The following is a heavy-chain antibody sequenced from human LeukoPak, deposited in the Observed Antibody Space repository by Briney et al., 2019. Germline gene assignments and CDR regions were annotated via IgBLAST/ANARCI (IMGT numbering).Heavy chain of an antibody. Sequence: SVKVSCKASGGTFSSYAISLVRQAPGQGLEWMGRIIPILGIPNYAQKFQGRVTITADKSTSTAYMELSSLRSEDTAVYYCARLADKEWEHFDYWGQGTLVTVSS. CDR1: GGTFSSYA. CDR3: ARLADKEWEHFDY. V-gene: IGHV1-69*04. D-gene: IGHD1-26*01. J-gene: IGHJ4*02. CDR2: IIPILGIP.